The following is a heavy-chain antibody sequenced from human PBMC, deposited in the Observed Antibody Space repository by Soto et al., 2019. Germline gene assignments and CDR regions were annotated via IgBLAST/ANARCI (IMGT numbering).Heavy chain of an antibody. D-gene: IGHD6-19*01. CDR1: GFTFSSYA. CDR2: ISGSGGST. Sequence: EVQLLESGGGLVQPGGSLRLSCAASGFTFSSYAMSWVRQAPGKGLEWVSAISGSGGSTYYADSVKGRFTISRDNSKNTLYLQMNSLRAEDTAVYYCAKDRVAGSYYYYGMDVWGQGTTVTVSS. J-gene: IGHJ6*02. CDR3: AKDRVAGSYYYYGMDV. V-gene: IGHV3-23*01.